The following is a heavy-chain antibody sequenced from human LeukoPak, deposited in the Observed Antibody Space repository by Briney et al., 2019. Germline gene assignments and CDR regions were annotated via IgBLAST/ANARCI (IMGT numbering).Heavy chain of an antibody. D-gene: IGHD6-19*01. CDR1: GGSFSGYY. Sequence: SETLSLTCAVYGGSFSGYYWSWIRQPPGKGLEWIGEINHSGSTNYNPSLKSRVTISVDTSKNQFSLKLSSVTAADTAVYYCARGHHLYSSGWYALDYWGQGTLVTVSS. CDR2: INHSGST. J-gene: IGHJ4*02. CDR3: ARGHHLYSSGWYALDY. V-gene: IGHV4-34*01.